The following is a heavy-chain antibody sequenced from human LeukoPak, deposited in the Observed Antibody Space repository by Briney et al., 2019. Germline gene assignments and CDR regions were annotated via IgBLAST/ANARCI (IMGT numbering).Heavy chain of an antibody. CDR2: IAYDGSNK. Sequence: TGGSLRLSCAAPGYTLNNYVMHWVRQAPGKGLEWVAVIAYDGSNKYYAGSVKGRFTISRDNSKNTLYLQMNSLRVEDTAVYYCVKGQVLGDAYNFLDQWGQGTLVTVSS. CDR3: VKGQVLGDAYNFLDQ. D-gene: IGHD5-24*01. V-gene: IGHV3-30*18. CDR1: GYTLNNYV. J-gene: IGHJ4*02.